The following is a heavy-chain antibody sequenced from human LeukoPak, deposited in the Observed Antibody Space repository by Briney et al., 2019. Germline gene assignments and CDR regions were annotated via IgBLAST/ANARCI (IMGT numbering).Heavy chain of an antibody. CDR1: GGSISSYY. CDR3: ARADYGAHFDY. D-gene: IGHD4-17*01. V-gene: IGHV4-59*01. CDR2: IYYSGST. J-gene: IGHJ4*02. Sequence: PSETLSLTCTVSGGSISSYYWSWIRQPPGKGLEWIGYIYYSGSTNYNPSLKSRVTISVGTSKNQFSLKLSSVTAADTAVYYCARADYGAHFDYWGQGTLVTVSS.